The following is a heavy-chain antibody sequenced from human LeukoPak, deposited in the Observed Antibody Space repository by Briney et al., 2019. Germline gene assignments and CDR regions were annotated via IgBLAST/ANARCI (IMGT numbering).Heavy chain of an antibody. J-gene: IGHJ2*01. D-gene: IGHD2-21*01. V-gene: IGHV4-59*08. CDR1: GGSTSSDY. CDR3: ARLKLWAYFDL. CDR2: VYNSGDT. Sequence: SETLSLTCTVSGGSTSSDYWSWIRQSPGKGLEWVGYVYNSGDTGKNPSLKSRVTILLDTSKNQCSLKLTSVSAADTAVYYCARLKLWAYFDLWGRGTLVTVSS.